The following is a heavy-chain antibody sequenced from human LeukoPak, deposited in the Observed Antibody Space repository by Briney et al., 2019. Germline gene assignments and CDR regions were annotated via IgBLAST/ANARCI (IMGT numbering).Heavy chain of an antibody. CDR3: ANFDYEGPLGAFDI. CDR1: GFTFSDYY. J-gene: IGHJ3*02. CDR2: ISSSGSTI. V-gene: IGHV3-11*01. Sequence: GGSLRLSCAASGFTFSDYYMSWIRQAPGKGLEWVSYISSSGSTIYYADSVKGRFTISRDNAKNSLYLQMNSLRAEDTAVYYCANFDYEGPLGAFDIWGQGTMVTVSS. D-gene: IGHD4-17*01.